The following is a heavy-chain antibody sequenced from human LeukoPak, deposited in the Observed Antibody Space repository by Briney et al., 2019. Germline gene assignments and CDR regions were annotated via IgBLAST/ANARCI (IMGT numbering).Heavy chain of an antibody. J-gene: IGHJ4*02. CDR1: GYTFTSYG. V-gene: IGHV1-18*01. CDR3: ARDLERGYSGYKGY. CDR2: ISAYNGNT. Sequence: ASVKVSCKASGYTFTSYGISWVRKAPGQGLEWMGWISAYNGNTNYAQKLQGRVAMTTDTSTSTAYMELRSLRSDDTAVYYCARDLERGYSGYKGYWGQGTLVTVSS. D-gene: IGHD5-12*01.